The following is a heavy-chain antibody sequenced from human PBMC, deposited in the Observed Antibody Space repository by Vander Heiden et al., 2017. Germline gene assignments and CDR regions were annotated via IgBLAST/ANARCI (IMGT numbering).Heavy chain of an antibody. V-gene: IGHV3-30-3*01. CDR3: ARDPVLVRYCDWFFGLDY. Sequence: QVQLVESGGGVVQPGRSLRLSCAASGFPFSSYAMHWVRQAPGKGLEWVAVISYDGSNKYYADSVKGRVTISRDNSKNTLYRQMNSLRAEETAVYYCARDPVLVRYCDWFFGLDYWGQGTLVTVYS. J-gene: IGHJ4*02. CDR2: ISYDGSNK. CDR1: GFPFSSYA. D-gene: IGHD3-9*01.